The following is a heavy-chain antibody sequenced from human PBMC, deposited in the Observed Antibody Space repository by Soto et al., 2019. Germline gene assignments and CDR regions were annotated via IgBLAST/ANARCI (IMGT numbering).Heavy chain of an antibody. CDR1: GGSINNYY. J-gene: IGHJ5*01. CDR3: AKHRYCYGYTCYRGQFDS. Sequence: PSETLSLTCTVSGGSINNYYWSWIRQPPGKGLEWIGYIYYSGRTSYNPSLKSRVTISVDTSKNQFSLKLSSVTAADTAVYYCAKHRYCYGYTCYRGQFDSWGQRTLVTVSS. D-gene: IGHD3-16*01. CDR2: IYYSGRT. V-gene: IGHV4-59*08.